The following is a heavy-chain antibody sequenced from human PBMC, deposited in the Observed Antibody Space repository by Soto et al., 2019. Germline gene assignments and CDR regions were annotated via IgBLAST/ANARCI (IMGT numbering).Heavy chain of an antibody. CDR2: ISSNGGST. CDR3: AREGIYYDSSGYYPGALDI. V-gene: IGHV3-64*02. D-gene: IGHD3-22*01. CDR1: GFTFSSYA. Sequence: HPGGSLRLSCAASGFTFSSYAMHWVRQAPGKGLEYVSAISSNGGSTYYADSVKGRFTVSRDNSKNTLYLQMGSLRAEDMAVYYCAREGIYYDSSGYYPGALDIWGQGTMVTVSS. J-gene: IGHJ3*02.